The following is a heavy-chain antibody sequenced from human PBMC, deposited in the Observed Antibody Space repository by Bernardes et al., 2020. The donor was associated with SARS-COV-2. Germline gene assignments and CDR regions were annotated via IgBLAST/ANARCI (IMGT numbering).Heavy chain of an antibody. CDR1: GGSFSGYY. Sequence: SETLSLTCAVYGGSFSGYYWSWIRQPPGKGLEWIGEINHSGSTNYNPSLKSRVTISVDTSKNQFSLKLSSVTAADTAVYYCARGTHITFGGVIVYYYYYGMDVWGQGTTVTVSS. V-gene: IGHV4-34*01. J-gene: IGHJ6*02. CDR2: INHSGST. CDR3: ARGTHITFGGVIVYYYYYGMDV. D-gene: IGHD3-16*02.